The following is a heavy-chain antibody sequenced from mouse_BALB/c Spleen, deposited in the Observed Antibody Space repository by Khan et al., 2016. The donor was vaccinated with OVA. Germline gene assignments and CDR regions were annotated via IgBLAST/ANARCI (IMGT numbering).Heavy chain of an antibody. CDR3: ARQPYYHYNIMDY. J-gene: IGHJ4*01. CDR1: GFSLTNYG. Sequence: QVQLKESGPGLVAPSQSLSITCTISGFSLTNYGIHWVRQPPGKGLEWLVVIWSDGSTTYYSALKSRLTISTDNSKSQVFLQMNSLQTDDTSVYFCARQPYYHYNIMDYWGQGTSVTVSS. V-gene: IGHV2-6-1*01. D-gene: IGHD2-10*01. CDR2: IWSDGST.